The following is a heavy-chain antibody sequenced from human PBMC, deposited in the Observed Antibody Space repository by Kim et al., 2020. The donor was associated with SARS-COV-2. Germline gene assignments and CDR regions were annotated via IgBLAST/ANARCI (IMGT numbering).Heavy chain of an antibody. CDR3: AKWVLESNSWFVAFDI. V-gene: IGHV3-23*01. D-gene: IGHD6-13*01. Sequence: GGSLRLSCAASGFTFSSYAMTWVRQAPGKGLEWVSAISSSGGTTYYADSVKGRFTISRDNSKNMLYRQMNSLRAEDTAVYYCAKWVLESNSWFVAFDIWGQGTMVTVSS. CDR2: ISSSGGTT. J-gene: IGHJ3*02. CDR1: GFTFSSYA.